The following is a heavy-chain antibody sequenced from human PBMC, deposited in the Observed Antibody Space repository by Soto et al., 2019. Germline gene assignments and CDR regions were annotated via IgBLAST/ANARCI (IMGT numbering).Heavy chain of an antibody. CDR1: GVSISSGGYY. J-gene: IGHJ5*02. D-gene: IGHD6-13*01. V-gene: IGHV4-31*02. CDR2: IYYSGRT. Sequence: SETLSLTCTFSGVSISSGGYYLSWIRQHPGKGLEWIGYIYYSGRTSYNPSLKSRVTISVDTSKNQFSLKLSSVTAADTAVYYCARVFSDSSSFFDPWGQGTLVTVPQ. CDR3: ARVFSDSSSFFDP.